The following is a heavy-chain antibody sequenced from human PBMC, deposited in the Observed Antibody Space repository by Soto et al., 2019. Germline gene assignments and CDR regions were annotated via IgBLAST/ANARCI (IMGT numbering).Heavy chain of an antibody. Sequence: QVQLVQSGAEVKKPGSSVKVSCKASGGSLRNYGISWVRQAPGQGLEWMGAIIPVFGTPNYAQKFQDRVTITPDESTTIVYMEVRGLTSEDTAMYYCARGDATKIVVTTYYGMDVWGQGTTVTVSS. CDR1: GGSLRNYG. D-gene: IGHD3-22*01. V-gene: IGHV1-69*05. J-gene: IGHJ6*02. CDR3: ARGDATKIVVTTYYGMDV. CDR2: IIPVFGTP.